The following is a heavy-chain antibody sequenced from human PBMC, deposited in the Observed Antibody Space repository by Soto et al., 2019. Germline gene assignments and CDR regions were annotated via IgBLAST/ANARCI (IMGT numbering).Heavy chain of an antibody. CDR1: GFTFSRYS. Sequence: EVQLVESGGGLVQPGGSLRVSCAASGFTFSRYSMNWVRQAPGKGLEWLSYIDSSSKTIYYADSVKGRFIISRDNAKNSLYLQMNSLRDEDTAVYHCARGGVATIFGDSCGQGTLVTVSS. D-gene: IGHD5-12*01. V-gene: IGHV3-48*02. CDR2: IDSSSKTI. J-gene: IGHJ4*02. CDR3: ARGGVATIFGDS.